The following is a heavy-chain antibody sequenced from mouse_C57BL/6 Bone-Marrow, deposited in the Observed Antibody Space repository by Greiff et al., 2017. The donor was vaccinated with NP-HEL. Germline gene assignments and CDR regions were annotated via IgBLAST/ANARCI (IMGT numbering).Heavy chain of an antibody. V-gene: IGHV3-6*01. J-gene: IGHJ2*01. Sequence: EVQLQESGPGLVKPSHSLSLTCSVTGYSITSGYYWNWIRQFPGNKLEWMGYISYDGSNNYNPSLKNRISITRDTSKNQFFLKLNSVTTEDTATYYCAREEITTVVAYYFDYWGQGTTLTVSS. CDR1: GYSITSGYY. D-gene: IGHD1-1*01. CDR2: ISYDGSN. CDR3: AREEITTVVAYYFDY.